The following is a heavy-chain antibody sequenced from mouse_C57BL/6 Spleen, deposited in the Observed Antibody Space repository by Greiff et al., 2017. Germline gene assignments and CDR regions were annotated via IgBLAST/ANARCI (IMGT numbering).Heavy chain of an antibody. V-gene: IGHV1-66*01. Sequence: QVQLKESGPELVKPGASVKISCKASGYSFTSYYIHWVKQRPGQGLEWIGWIYPGCGTTNYNEKFKGKATLTADTSSSTAYMQLRSLTSEDSAVYYWAKSIYDGYVDYWGQGTTLTVSS. CDR1: GYSFTSYY. CDR2: IYPGCGTT. J-gene: IGHJ2*01. CDR3: AKSIYDGYVDY. D-gene: IGHD2-3*01.